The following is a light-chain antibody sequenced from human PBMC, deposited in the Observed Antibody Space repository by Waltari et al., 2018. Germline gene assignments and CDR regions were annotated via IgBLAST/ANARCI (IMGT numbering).Light chain of an antibody. CDR1: QDIGRF. J-gene: IGKJ2*01. CDR3: QQYYSIPYT. Sequence: IQMTQSPSSVSASIGDRVTISCRASQDIGRFLVWYQQTPGRSPKLLIFDTSSLQSGVPSRFGGSGSGTEFTLTISSLQAEDVAVYYCQQYYSIPYTFGPGTKLEIK. V-gene: IGKV1-8*01. CDR2: DTS.